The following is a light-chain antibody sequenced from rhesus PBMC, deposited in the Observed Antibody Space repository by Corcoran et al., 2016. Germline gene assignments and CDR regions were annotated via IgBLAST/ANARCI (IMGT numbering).Light chain of an antibody. J-gene: IGKJ4*01. Sequence: DIQMTQSPSALSASVGDRVTISCRASQNIYGNLAWYQQKPGKAPKLLIYAASSLQTWIPSRFSGSGSGTDFTLTISSLQPEDSAAYYCQHYYDNPLTFGGGTRVELK. CDR3: QHYYDNPLT. V-gene: IGKV1S12*01. CDR2: AAS. CDR1: QNIYGN.